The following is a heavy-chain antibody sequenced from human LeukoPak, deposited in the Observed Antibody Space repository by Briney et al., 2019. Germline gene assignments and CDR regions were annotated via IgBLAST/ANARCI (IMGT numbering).Heavy chain of an antibody. D-gene: IGHD5-18*01. Sequence: SETLSLTCAVYGGSFSGYYWSWLRQPPGKGLEWIGEINHSGSTNYNPSLKSRVTISVDTSKNQFSLKLSSVTAADTAVYYCARGLAYSSGFGYFDYWGQGTLVTVSS. CDR3: ARGLAYSSGFGYFDY. J-gene: IGHJ4*02. CDR2: INHSGST. V-gene: IGHV4-34*01. CDR1: GGSFSGYY.